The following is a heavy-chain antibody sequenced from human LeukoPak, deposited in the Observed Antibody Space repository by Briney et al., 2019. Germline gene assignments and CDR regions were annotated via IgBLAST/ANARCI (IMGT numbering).Heavy chain of an antibody. D-gene: IGHD4-11*01. CDR3: ARRDDFDYHGDEYFQH. J-gene: IGHJ1*01. V-gene: IGHV1-2*02. CDR2: INPNSGGT. CDR1: GYTFTGYY. Sequence: ASVKVSCKASGYTFTGYYMHWVRQAPGQGLEWMGWINPNSGGTNYAQKFQGRVTMTRDTSISTAYMELSSLRSDDTAVYYCARRDDFDYHGDEYFQHWGQGTLVTVSS.